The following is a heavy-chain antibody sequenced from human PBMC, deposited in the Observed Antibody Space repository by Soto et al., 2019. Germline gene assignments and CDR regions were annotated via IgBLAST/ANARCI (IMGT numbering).Heavy chain of an antibody. CDR2: IYYSGST. J-gene: IGHJ5*02. CDR1: GGSISSGGYY. V-gene: IGHV4-31*03. D-gene: IGHD1-7*01. CDR3: ARARWNYVRWFDP. Sequence: PSETLSLTCTVSGGSISSGGYYWSWIRQHPGKGLEWIGYIYYSGSTYYNPSLKSRVTISVDTSKNQFSLKLSSVTAADTAVYYCARARWNYVRWFDPWGQGTLVTVSS.